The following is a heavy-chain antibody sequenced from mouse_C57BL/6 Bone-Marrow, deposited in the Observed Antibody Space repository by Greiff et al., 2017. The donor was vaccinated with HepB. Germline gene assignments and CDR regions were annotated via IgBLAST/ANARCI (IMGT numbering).Heavy chain of an antibody. CDR1: GYSFTGYY. V-gene: IGHV1-42*01. CDR3: ARPLAGYWYFDV. Sequence: EVQLQQSGPELVKPGASVKISCKASGYSFTGYYMNWVKQSPEKSLEWIGEINPSTGGTTYNQKFKAKATLTVDKSSSTAYMQLKSLTSEDSAVYYCARPLAGYWYFDVWGTGTTVTVSS. CDR2: INPSTGGT. J-gene: IGHJ1*03. D-gene: IGHD3-3*01.